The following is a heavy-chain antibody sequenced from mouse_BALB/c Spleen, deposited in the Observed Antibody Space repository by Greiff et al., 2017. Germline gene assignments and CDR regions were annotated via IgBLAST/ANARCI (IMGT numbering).Heavy chain of an antibody. D-gene: IGHD2-3*01. CDR1: GFTFSDYY. V-gene: IGHV5-4*02. Sequence: DVHLVESGGDLVKPGGSLKLSCAASGFTFSDYYMYWVRQTPEKRLEWVATISDGGSYTYYPDSVKGRFTISRDNAKNNLYLQMSSLKSEDTAMYYCARALYYYAMDYWGQGTSVTVSS. J-gene: IGHJ4*01. CDR2: ISDGGSYT. CDR3: ARALYYYAMDY.